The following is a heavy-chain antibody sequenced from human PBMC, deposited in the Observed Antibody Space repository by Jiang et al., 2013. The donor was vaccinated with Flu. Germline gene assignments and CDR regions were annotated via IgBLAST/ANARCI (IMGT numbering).Heavy chain of an antibody. CDR3: ARGYSSPRIGEYDWFDP. J-gene: IGHJ5*02. CDR2: IYYSGST. V-gene: IGHV4-39*07. Sequence: VLLKPSETLSLTCTVSGGSISSTNYYWGWIRQPPGKGLEWIGTIYYSGSTYYNPSLKSRVTISVDTSKNQFSLKLSSVTAADTAVYYCARGYSSPRIGEYDWFDPWGQGTLVTVSS. D-gene: IGHD6-13*01. CDR1: GGSISSTNYY.